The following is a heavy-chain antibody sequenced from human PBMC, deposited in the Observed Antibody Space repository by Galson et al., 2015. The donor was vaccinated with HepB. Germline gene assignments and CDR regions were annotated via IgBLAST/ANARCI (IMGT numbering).Heavy chain of an antibody. D-gene: IGHD5-12*01. J-gene: IGHJ6*02. CDR1: GYTFTSYY. CDR2: INPSGGST. V-gene: IGHV1-46*01. CDR3: AREGTVGCGYVALCYYYGMDV. Sequence: SVKVSCKASGYTFTSYYMHWVRQAPGQGLEWMGIINPSGGSTSYAQKFQGRVTMTRDTSTSTVYMELSSLRSEDTAVYYCAREGTVGCGYVALCYYYGMDVWGQGTTVTVSS.